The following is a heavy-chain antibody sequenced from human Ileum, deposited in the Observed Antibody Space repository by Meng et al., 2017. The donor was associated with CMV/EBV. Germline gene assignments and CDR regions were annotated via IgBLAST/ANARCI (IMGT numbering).Heavy chain of an antibody. D-gene: IGHD1-14*01. CDR2: LSYDGTNK. J-gene: IGHJ4*02. V-gene: IGHV3-30-3*01. CDR1: GFIFTCYA. CDR3: ARGGYETVNHENDY. Sequence: QVQLVVSGGGVFQPGRSLRLSCEFSGFIFTCYAFHWVRQAPGKGLEWVAVLSYDGTNKYYADSVKGRFTVSRDTSKNTLYLQMNSLRTEDTAVYYCARGGYETVNHENDYWGQGTLVTVSS.